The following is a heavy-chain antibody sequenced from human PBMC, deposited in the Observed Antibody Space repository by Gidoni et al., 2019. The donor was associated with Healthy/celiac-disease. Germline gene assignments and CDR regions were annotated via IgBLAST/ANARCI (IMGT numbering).Heavy chain of an antibody. D-gene: IGHD4-17*01. V-gene: IGHV4-34*01. J-gene: IGHJ4*02. CDR3: ARLRVFDH. CDR2: INQSGST. Sequence: QVQLQQWGAGLLKPSETLSLICAVYGGSFSGYYWSWIRQPPGKGLEWIGEINQSGSTNYNPSLKSRVTISVDTAKNQFSLKLSSVTSADTAVYYCARLRVFDHWDQGTLVTVSS. CDR1: GGSFSGYY.